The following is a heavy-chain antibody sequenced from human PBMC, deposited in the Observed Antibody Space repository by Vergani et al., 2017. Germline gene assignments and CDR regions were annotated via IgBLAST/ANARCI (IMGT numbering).Heavy chain of an antibody. J-gene: IGHJ3*02. Sequence: QVQLVESGGGVVQPGRSLRLSCAASGFTFSSYGMHWVRQAPGTGLEWVAVISYDGSNKYYADSVKGRFTSSRDNSKNTLYLQMNSLRAEDTAVYYCAKVWWELLFLDAFDIWGQGTMVTVSS. CDR1: GFTFSSYG. CDR2: ISYDGSNK. V-gene: IGHV3-30*18. D-gene: IGHD1-26*01. CDR3: AKVWWELLFLDAFDI.